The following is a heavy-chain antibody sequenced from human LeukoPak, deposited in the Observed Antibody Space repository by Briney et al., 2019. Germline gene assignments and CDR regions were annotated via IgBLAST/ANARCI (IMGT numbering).Heavy chain of an antibody. V-gene: IGHV4-59*08. D-gene: IGHD4-17*01. CDR2: IYYSGST. CDR1: GGSISSYY. Sequence: SETLSLTCTVSGGSISSYYWNWIRQPPGKGLEWIGYIYYSGSTNYNPSLKSRVTISVDTSKNQFSLKLSSVTAADTAVYYRARQLYGGNSVGFVWFDPWGQGTLVTVSS. J-gene: IGHJ5*02. CDR3: ARQLYGGNSVGFVWFDP.